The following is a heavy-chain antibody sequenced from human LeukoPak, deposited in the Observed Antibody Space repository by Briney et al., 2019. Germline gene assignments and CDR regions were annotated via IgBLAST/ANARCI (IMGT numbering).Heavy chain of an antibody. D-gene: IGHD1-26*01. J-gene: IGHJ4*02. V-gene: IGHV3-30*18. Sequence: GRSLRLSCAASGFTFSSYGMHWVRQAPGKGLEWVAVISYDGSNEYYADSVKGRFTISRDNSKNTLSLQMDSLRAEDTAVYYCAKDFMGLSRFDSWGQGTLVTVSS. CDR2: ISYDGSNE. CDR1: GFTFSSYG. CDR3: AKDFMGLSRFDS.